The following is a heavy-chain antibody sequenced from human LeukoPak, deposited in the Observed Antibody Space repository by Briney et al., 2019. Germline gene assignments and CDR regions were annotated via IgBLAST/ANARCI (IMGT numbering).Heavy chain of an antibody. Sequence: GSLRLSCAASGFTFSSYSMNWVRQAPGKGLEWVSSISSSSSYIYYADSVKGRFTISRDNAKNSLYLQMNSLRAEDTAVYYCARDAPITGTTNYWGQGTLVTVSS. CDR1: GFTFSSYS. CDR2: ISSSSSYI. D-gene: IGHD1-7*01. J-gene: IGHJ4*02. V-gene: IGHV3-21*01. CDR3: ARDAPITGTTNY.